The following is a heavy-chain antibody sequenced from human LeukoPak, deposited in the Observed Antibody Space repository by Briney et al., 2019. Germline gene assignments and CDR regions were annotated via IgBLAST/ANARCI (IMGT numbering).Heavy chain of an antibody. CDR1: GGSISSRSYY. Sequence: SETLSLTCPVSGGSISSRSYYWGWIRQPPGKGLEWIGSIFYSGGTYYNPSLESRVAISADMSKNQISLKLSSVTAADTALYYCARERGEEYSSGWYKTNFFDTWGQGTRVTVSS. CDR2: IFYSGGT. CDR3: ARERGEEYSSGWYKTNFFDT. D-gene: IGHD6-19*01. J-gene: IGHJ4*02. V-gene: IGHV4-39*07.